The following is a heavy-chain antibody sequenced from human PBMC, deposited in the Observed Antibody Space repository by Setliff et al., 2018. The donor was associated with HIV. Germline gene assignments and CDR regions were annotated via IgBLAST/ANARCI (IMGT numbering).Heavy chain of an antibody. Sequence: SETLSLTCTVSGDSISNYYWSWVRQPPGKGLEWIGYIYTSGSVNYNPSLNSRVTISVDTSKNQFSLKVNSVTAADTAVYSCARSPRIGVAGEFEYWGQGTLVTVSS. J-gene: IGHJ4*02. V-gene: IGHV4-4*09. CDR3: ARSPRIGVAGEFEY. CDR2: IYTSGSV. CDR1: GDSISNYY. D-gene: IGHD6-19*01.